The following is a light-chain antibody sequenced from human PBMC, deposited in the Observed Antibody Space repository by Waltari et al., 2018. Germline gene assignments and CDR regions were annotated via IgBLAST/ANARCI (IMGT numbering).Light chain of an antibody. CDR3: QQSYSRPYT. J-gene: IGKJ2*01. Sequence: DIQMTQSPSSLSASVGDRVIITCRASQAISIYLNWYQQKPGKAPNLLIYAASTLQRGIPSRFSGSGSGTHFTLTISRLQIEDFAIYYCQQSYSRPYTFGQGTRLEIK. CDR1: QAISIY. V-gene: IGKV1-39*01. CDR2: AAS.